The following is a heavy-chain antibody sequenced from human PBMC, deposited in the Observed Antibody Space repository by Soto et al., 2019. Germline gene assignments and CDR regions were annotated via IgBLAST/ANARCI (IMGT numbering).Heavy chain of an antibody. CDR1: GYSFTTSG. J-gene: IGHJ4*02. Sequence: QAQLVQSGAEVKEPGASVKVSCKASGYSFTTSGITWVRQAPGQVLEWMGWISTYNGNTNYAQNLQDRVTLTTDTSTSTAYMELRSLRSDDTAVYYCARRLYGDYDYWGQGTLVTFSS. D-gene: IGHD4-17*01. V-gene: IGHV1-18*01. CDR2: ISTYNGNT. CDR3: ARRLYGDYDY.